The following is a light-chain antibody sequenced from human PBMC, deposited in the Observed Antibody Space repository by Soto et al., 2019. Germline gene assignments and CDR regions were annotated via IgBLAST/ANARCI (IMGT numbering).Light chain of an antibody. J-gene: IGKJ1*01. CDR2: GAS. Sequence: EIVLTQSPGTLSLSPGERATLSCRASQTVGNNYLDWYQQKPGQAPRLLIYGASSRATDIPDRFSGSGSGKDFTLTISRLEPEDFAVYYCRQSATSPRTFGQGTKVEIK. CDR1: QTVGNNY. CDR3: RQSATSPRT. V-gene: IGKV3-20*01.